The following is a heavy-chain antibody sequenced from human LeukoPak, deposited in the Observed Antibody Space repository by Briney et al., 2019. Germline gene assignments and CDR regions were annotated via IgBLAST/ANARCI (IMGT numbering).Heavy chain of an antibody. J-gene: IGHJ4*02. CDR3: ARAHQGSDY. D-gene: IGHD2-15*01. CDR2: IWYDGSNK. V-gene: IGHV3-33*01. CDR1: GFTFSSYG. Sequence: GGSLRLSCAASGFTFSSYGMHWVRQAPGKGLEWVAVIWYDGSNKYYADSVKGRFTISRDNAKNSLYLQMNSLRAEDTAVYYCARAHQGSDYWGQGTLVTVSS.